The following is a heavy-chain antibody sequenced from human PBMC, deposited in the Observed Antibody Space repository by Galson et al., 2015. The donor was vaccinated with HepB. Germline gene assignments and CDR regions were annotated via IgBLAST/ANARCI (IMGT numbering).Heavy chain of an antibody. CDR2: ISSSSSYI. J-gene: IGHJ6*02. Sequence: SLRLSCAASGFTFSSYSMNWVRQAPGKGLEWVSSISSSSSYIYYADSVKGRFTISRDNAKNSLYLQMNSLRAEDTAVYYCARDQPPYSSSDAPNYYGMDVWGQGTTVTVSS. D-gene: IGHD6-13*01. CDR3: ARDQPPYSSSDAPNYYGMDV. V-gene: IGHV3-21*01. CDR1: GFTFSSYS.